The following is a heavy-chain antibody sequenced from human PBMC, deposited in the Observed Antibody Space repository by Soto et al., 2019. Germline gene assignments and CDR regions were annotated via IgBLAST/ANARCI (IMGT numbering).Heavy chain of an antibody. CDR3: ARDPRYYYGSGNYYTYYYGMDV. V-gene: IGHV1-3*01. CDR2: INAGNGNT. Sequence: ASVKVSCKASGYTFTNYAIHWVRQAPGQRLEWMGWINAGNGNTKYSQKFQGRVTFTRDTSASTVYMELSSLSSEDTAVFYCARDPRYYYGSGNYYTYYYGMDVWGQGTTVTVSS. D-gene: IGHD3-10*01. CDR1: GYTFTNYA. J-gene: IGHJ6*02.